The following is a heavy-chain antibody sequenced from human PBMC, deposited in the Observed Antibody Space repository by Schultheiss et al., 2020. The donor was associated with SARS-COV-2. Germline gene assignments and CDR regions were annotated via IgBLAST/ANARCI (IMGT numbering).Heavy chain of an antibody. D-gene: IGHD1-7*01. CDR2: ISYDGSNK. V-gene: IGHV3-33*05. CDR1: GFTFSSYG. Sequence: GGSLRLSCAASGFTFSSYGMHWVRQAPGKGLEWVAVISYDGSNKYYADSVKGRFTISRDNSKNTLYLQMNSLRAEDTAVYYCAKDATEYNWNYVPDYWGQGTLVTVSS. J-gene: IGHJ4*02. CDR3: AKDATEYNWNYVPDY.